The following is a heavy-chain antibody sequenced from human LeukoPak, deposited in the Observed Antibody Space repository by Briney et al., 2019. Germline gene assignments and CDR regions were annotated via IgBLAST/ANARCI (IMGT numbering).Heavy chain of an antibody. Sequence: GASVKVSCKASGYTFTSYAIGWVRQAPGQGFEWMGWISAYNGYTNYAQSLQGRVTMTTDTSTSTAYMELRSLRSDDTAMYYCARVGGNYEGLIDYWGQGTLVTVSS. V-gene: IGHV1-18*01. CDR3: ARVGGNYEGLIDY. D-gene: IGHD1-26*01. J-gene: IGHJ4*02. CDR1: GYTFTSYA. CDR2: ISAYNGYT.